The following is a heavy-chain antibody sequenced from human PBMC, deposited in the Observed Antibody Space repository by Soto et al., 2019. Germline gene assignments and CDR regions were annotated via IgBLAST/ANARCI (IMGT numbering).Heavy chain of an antibody. J-gene: IGHJ4*02. CDR2: IIPILGIA. V-gene: IGHV1-69*02. Sequence: SVKVSCKAAGGTFSSYTISWVRQAPGQGLEWMGRIIPILGIANYAQKFQGRVTITADKSTSTAYMELSSLRSEDTAVYYCASLHSGWAFDYWGQGTLVTVSS. CDR3: ASLHSGWAFDY. D-gene: IGHD6-19*01. CDR1: GGTFSSYT.